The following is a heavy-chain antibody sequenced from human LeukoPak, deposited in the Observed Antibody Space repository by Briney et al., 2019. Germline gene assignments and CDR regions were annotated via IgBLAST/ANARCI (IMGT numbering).Heavy chain of an antibody. Sequence: SGPTLVNPTQTLTLTCTFSGFSLSTSGMCVGWIRQPPGKALEWLARIDWDDDKYYSTSLKTRLTISKDTSKNQVVLTMTNMDPVDTATYYCARILSADNWFDPWGQGTLVTVSS. CDR1: GFSLSTSGMC. CDR2: IDWDDDK. J-gene: IGHJ5*02. CDR3: ARILSADNWFDP. D-gene: IGHD3-3*02. V-gene: IGHV2-70*11.